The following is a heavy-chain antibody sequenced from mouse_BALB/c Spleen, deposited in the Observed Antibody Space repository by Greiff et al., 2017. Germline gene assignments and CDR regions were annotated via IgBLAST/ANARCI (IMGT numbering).Heavy chain of an antibody. CDR1: GYSITSDYA. J-gene: IGHJ3*01. CDR3: ARDYGAAY. Sequence: EVKLMESGPGLVKPSQSLSLTCTVTGYSITSDYAWNWIRQFPGNKLEWMGYISYSGSTSYNPSLKSRISITRDTSKNQFFLQLNSVTTEDTATYYCARDYGAAYWGQGTLVTVSA. D-gene: IGHD1-1*01. V-gene: IGHV3-2*02. CDR2: ISYSGST.